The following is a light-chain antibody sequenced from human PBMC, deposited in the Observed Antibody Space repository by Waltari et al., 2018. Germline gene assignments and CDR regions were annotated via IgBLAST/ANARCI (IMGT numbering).Light chain of an antibody. V-gene: IGLV1-40*01. CDR1: GSNIGAGYD. CDR2: GSS. Sequence: QSVLTQPPSVSGAPGQRVTISCTGSGSNIGAGYDVHWYQQLPRAAPKLLIYGSSSRTLGVPDRFVGSTSGTSASLAIIGLQAEDEADYYCQSYDTSLSVVFGGGTKLTVL. CDR3: QSYDTSLSVV. J-gene: IGLJ3*02.